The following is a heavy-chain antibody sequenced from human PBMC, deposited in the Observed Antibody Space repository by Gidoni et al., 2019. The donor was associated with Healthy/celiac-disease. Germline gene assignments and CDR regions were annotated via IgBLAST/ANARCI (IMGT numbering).Heavy chain of an antibody. J-gene: IGHJ4*02. CDR3: AKDPTIAAAGEYFDY. Sequence: QVQLVESGGGVVQPGRALRLACAASGFTFSSYGMHWVRQAPGKGLEWVAVISYDVSNKYYADSVKGRFTISRDNSKNTLYLQMNSLRAEDTAVYYCAKDPTIAAAGEYFDYWGQGTLVTVSS. V-gene: IGHV3-30*18. CDR2: ISYDVSNK. D-gene: IGHD6-13*01. CDR1: GFTFSSYG.